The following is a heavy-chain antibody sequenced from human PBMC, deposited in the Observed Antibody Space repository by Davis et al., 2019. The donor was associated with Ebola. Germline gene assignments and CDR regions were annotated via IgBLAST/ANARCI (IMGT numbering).Heavy chain of an antibody. Sequence: ASVKVSCKASGYTFTDYNIHWIRHAPGQGLEWLGRVILKSGATNYAQKFQGRVTMTRDTSISTVYMELSSLRYDDTADYYCARGHNYAHEYWGQGTLVTVSS. CDR3: ARGHNYAHEY. J-gene: IGHJ4*02. CDR1: GYTFTDYN. D-gene: IGHD4-11*01. CDR2: VILKSGAT. V-gene: IGHV1-2*06.